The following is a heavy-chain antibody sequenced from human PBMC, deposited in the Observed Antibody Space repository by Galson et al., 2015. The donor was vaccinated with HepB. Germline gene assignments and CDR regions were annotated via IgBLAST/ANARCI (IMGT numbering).Heavy chain of an antibody. CDR3: VRSSNFDT. V-gene: IGHV3-74*01. J-gene: IGHJ4*02. CDR2: IKTDGSYT. CDR1: GFTFNTYI. D-gene: IGHD2-2*01. Sequence: SLRLSCAASGFTFNTYIFHWVRQAPGKGLVWVSRIKTDGSYTSYADSVKGRFTISRDNAKNTVYLEMNSLRTEDTSIYYCVRSSNFDTWGQGTLVTVSS.